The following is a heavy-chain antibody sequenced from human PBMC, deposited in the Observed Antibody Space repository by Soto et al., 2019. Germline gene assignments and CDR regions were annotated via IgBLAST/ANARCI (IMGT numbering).Heavy chain of an antibody. D-gene: IGHD5-12*01. Sequence: QMQLVQSGPEVKKRGTSVKVSCKASGFTCISSAMQWVRQARGQRLEWIGWIVVGSGNTNYAHKFRERVTITRDMSTSTANMELSSRRSEDTAVYYWAAGRGVATALSSGRFDPWGQGTLVTVSS. CDR1: GFTCISSA. V-gene: IGHV1-58*02. CDR3: AAGRGVATALSSGRFDP. CDR2: IVVGSGNT. J-gene: IGHJ5*02.